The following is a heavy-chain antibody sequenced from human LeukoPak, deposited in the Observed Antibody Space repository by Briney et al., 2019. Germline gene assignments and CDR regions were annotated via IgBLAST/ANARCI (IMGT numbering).Heavy chain of an antibody. D-gene: IGHD2-21*02. V-gene: IGHV4-34*01. J-gene: IGHJ4*02. CDR1: GGSFSGYY. CDR3: ARARTYGDSRLLLDY. Sequence: PSETLSLTCAVYGGSFSGYYWSWIRQPPGKGLEWIGEINHSGSTNYNPSLKSRVTISVDTSKNQFSLKLSSVTAADTAVYYCARARTYGDSRLLLDYWGQGTLVTVSS. CDR2: INHSGST.